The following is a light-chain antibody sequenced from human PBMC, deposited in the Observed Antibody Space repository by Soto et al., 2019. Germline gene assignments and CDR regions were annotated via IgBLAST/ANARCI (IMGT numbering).Light chain of an antibody. J-gene: IGKJ1*01. Sequence: EIVLTQSPGTLSLSPGERATLSCRASQSVSDNYLAWYQQKPGQPPRLLIYAAYSRATGTPDRFSGSGSKTDFTLTISRPEPEDFAVYYCQQYGSSPPTFGQGTKVEIK. V-gene: IGKV3-20*01. CDR1: QSVSDNY. CDR3: QQYGSSPPT. CDR2: AAY.